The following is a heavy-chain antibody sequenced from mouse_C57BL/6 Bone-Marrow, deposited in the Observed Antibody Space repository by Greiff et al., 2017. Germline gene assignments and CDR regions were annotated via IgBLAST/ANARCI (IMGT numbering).Heavy chain of an antibody. J-gene: IGHJ4*01. CDR3: ARHSSDYLYAMDY. CDR2: ISYDGSN. CDR1: GYSITSGYY. Sequence: EVQLVESGPGLVKPSQSLSLTCSVTGYSITSGYYWNWIRQFPGNKLEWMGYISYDGSNNYNPSLKNRISITRDTSKNQFFLKLNSVTTEDTATYYCARHSSDYLYAMDYWGQGTSVTVSS. V-gene: IGHV3-6*01. D-gene: IGHD3-2*02.